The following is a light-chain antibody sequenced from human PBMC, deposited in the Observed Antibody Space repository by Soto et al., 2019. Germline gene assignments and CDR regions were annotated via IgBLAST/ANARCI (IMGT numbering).Light chain of an antibody. CDR1: QSVSSSY. V-gene: IGKV3-20*01. J-gene: IGKJ1*01. CDR3: QQFGRSPWT. Sequence: EIVLTQSPGTLSLSPGERATLSCRASQSVSSSYLVWYQQKPGQAPRLLIYDTSRRATGIPDRFSGSGSGTDFTLTINRLEPEDFAVYFCQQFGRSPWTFGQGTKVEIK. CDR2: DTS.